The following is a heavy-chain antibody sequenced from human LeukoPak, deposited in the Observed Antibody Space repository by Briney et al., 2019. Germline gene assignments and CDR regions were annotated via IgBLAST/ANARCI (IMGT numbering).Heavy chain of an antibody. CDR3: ARLGGHRDPNDY. Sequence: ASVKVSCKASGYTFTGYYMHWVRQATGQGLEWMGWMNPNSGNTGYAQKFQDRVTMTRNTSKSTAYMELSSLRSEDTAVYYCARLGGHRDPNDYWGQGTLVTVSS. CDR1: GYTFTGYY. CDR2: MNPNSGNT. D-gene: IGHD1-26*01. V-gene: IGHV1-8*02. J-gene: IGHJ4*02.